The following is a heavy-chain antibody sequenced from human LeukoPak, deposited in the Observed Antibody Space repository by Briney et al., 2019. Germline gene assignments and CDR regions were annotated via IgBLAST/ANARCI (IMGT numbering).Heavy chain of an antibody. V-gene: IGHV3-21*01. CDR1: GFTFSSYS. CDR3: AREKPDDILTGSESILDY. Sequence: TGGSLRLSCAASGFTFSSYSMNWVRQAPGKGLEWVSSISSSSSYIYYADSVKGRFTISRDNAKNSLYLQINSLRAEDTAVYYCAREKPDDILTGSESILDYWGQGTLVTVSS. CDR2: ISSSSSYI. J-gene: IGHJ4*02. D-gene: IGHD3-9*01.